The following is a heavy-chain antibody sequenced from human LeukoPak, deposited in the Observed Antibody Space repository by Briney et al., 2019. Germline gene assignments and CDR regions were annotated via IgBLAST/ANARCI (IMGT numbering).Heavy chain of an antibody. V-gene: IGHV4-39*01. CDR3: ARRGGSKIDY. Sequence: SETLSLTCNVSGGSISTSSYYWGWIRQPPGKGPEWIGSVYYSGNTYYSPSLKSRVTISVDTSKNQFSLKLSAVTAADTAVYYCARRGGSKIDYWGQGTLVTVST. J-gene: IGHJ4*02. CDR1: GGSISTSSYY. CDR2: VYYSGNT. D-gene: IGHD3-3*01.